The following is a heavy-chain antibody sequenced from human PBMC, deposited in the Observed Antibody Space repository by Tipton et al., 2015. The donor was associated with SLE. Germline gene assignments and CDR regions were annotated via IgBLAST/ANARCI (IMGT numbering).Heavy chain of an antibody. Sequence: LRLSCAVSGYSISSGYYWGWIRQPPGKGLEWIGSIYGSGSSYYNPSLRSRVTMSVDMSKNQFSLRLTSVTAADTAVYYCARYASQMGIRAFDIWGQGTMVTVS. J-gene: IGHJ3*02. CDR2: IYGSGSS. V-gene: IGHV4-38-2*01. CDR3: ARYASQMGIRAFDI. D-gene: IGHD3-16*01. CDR1: GYSISSGYY.